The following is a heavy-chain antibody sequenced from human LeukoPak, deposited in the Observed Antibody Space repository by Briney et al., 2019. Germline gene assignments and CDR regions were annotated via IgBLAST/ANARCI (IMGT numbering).Heavy chain of an antibody. Sequence: KPSETLSLTCTVSGDSISRYYWSWIRQPPGKGLEYIGYIYYSGSTNYNPSLKSRVTISVDTSENQFSLRLISVTAADTAVYYCARHFPHMDYSGWKQGWFDPWGQRTLVTVSS. V-gene: IGHV4-59*08. CDR1: GDSISRYY. CDR2: IYYSGST. D-gene: IGHD6-19*01. CDR3: ARHFPHMDYSGWKQGWFDP. J-gene: IGHJ5*02.